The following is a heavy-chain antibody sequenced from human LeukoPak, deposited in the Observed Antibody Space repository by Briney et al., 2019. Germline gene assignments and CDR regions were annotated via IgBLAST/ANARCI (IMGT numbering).Heavy chain of an antibody. V-gene: IGHV4-4*07. J-gene: IGHJ6*03. CDR1: GGSISSYY. CDR2: IQTSGIT. D-gene: IGHD3-10*01. Sequence: SETLSLTCTVSGGSISSYYWSWIRQPAGKGLEWIGRIQTSGITNYNPSLKSRVTISVDTSKNQFSLKLSSVTAADTAVYYCARQSMVRGGESYYYYMDVWGKGTAVTISS. CDR3: ARQSMVRGGESYYYYMDV.